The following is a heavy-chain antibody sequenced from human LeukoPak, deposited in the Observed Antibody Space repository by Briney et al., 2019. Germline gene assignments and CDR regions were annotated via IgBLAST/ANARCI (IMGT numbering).Heavy chain of an antibody. CDR2: IYYSGST. Sequence: SETLSLTCTVSGGSISGYYWSWIRQPTGKGLEWIGYIYYSGSTNYNPSLKSRVTISVGTSQNQFSLMLSSVTAADTAVYYCARDLLSTAGYFDYWGQGTLVTVSS. D-gene: IGHD6-19*01. J-gene: IGHJ4*02. CDR1: GGSISGYY. CDR3: ARDLLSTAGYFDY. V-gene: IGHV4-59*01.